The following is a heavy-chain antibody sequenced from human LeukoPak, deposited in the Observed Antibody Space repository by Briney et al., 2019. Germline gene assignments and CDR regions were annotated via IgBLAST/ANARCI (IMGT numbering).Heavy chain of an antibody. Sequence: SETLSLTCTVSGGSISSYYWSWLRQPPGRGLEWMGYIYTSGSTNYNLSLQSRVTISVDTSKNQFSLKLSSVTAADTAVYYCARGMAPGYYYYYMDVWGKGTTVTVSS. D-gene: IGHD2-8*01. CDR2: IYTSGST. CDR3: ARGMAPGYYYYYMDV. CDR1: GGSISSYY. J-gene: IGHJ6*03. V-gene: IGHV4-4*09.